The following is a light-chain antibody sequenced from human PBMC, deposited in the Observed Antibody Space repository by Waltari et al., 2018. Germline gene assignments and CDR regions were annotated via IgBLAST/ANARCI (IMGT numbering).Light chain of an antibody. V-gene: IGKV3-20*01. CDR2: ETC. J-gene: IGKJ1*01. Sequence: EIVLTQSPGPLSLSPGERATPSCRASLRFSNYLAWEQQKPGQAPRLLIYETCRRATGTPDRFSGSGSGTDFSLTISRLEPEDFAVYYCQKYESLPATFGQGTTVEIK. CDR3: QKYESLPAT. CDR1: LRFSNY.